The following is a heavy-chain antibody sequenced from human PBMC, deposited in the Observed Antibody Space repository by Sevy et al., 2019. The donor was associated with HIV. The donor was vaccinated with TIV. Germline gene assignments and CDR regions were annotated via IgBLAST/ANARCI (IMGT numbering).Heavy chain of an antibody. CDR3: VREDINAPRTLLSFDI. J-gene: IGHJ3*02. CDR2: INPNSGVT. V-gene: IGHV1-2*06. CDR1: GYIFSDYN. Sequence: ASVKVSCKTTGYIFSDYNMHWVRQAPGQGLEWMALINPNSGVTIYAHNFRGRVSLTRDTSMSTAYMEMRGLTSDDTAVYYCVREDINAPRTLLSFDIWGQGTMVTVSS. D-gene: IGHD3-3*01.